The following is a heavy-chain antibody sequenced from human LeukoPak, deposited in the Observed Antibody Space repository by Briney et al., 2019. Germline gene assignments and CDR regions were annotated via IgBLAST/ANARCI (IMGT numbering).Heavy chain of an antibody. D-gene: IGHD3-10*01. V-gene: IGHV3-9*01. Sequence: GGSLRLSCAASGFTFDDYAMHWVRQAPGKGLEWVSGISWNSGSIGYADSVKGRFTISRDNAKNSLYLQMNSLRAEDTALYYCAKVRSGHDPNYYYGMDVWGQGTTVTVSS. J-gene: IGHJ6*02. CDR2: ISWNSGSI. CDR1: GFTFDDYA. CDR3: AKVRSGHDPNYYYGMDV.